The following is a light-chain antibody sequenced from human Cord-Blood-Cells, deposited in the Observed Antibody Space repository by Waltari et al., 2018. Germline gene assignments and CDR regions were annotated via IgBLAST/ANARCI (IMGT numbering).Light chain of an antibody. V-gene: IGLV2-8*01. J-gene: IGLJ2*01. Sequence: QSALTQPPSASGSPGQSVTISCTGTSSDVGGYNYVSWYQQHPGNAPKLMIYEVRNRPKGAPGRFSGAKCGNTASLTVSGLQAEEAADYYCSTYAGSNNFVVFGGGPKLTVL. CDR1: SSDVGGYNY. CDR2: EVR. CDR3: STYAGSNNFVV.